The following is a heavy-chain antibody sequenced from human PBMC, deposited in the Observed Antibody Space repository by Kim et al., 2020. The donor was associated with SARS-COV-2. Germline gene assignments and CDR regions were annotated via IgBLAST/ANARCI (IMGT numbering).Heavy chain of an antibody. CDR2: ITANIGCT. V-gene: IGHV1-18*04. CDR3: VRDALLDCDF. J-gene: IGHJ4*02. D-gene: IGHD1-1*01. Sequence: ASVKVSCKASGYSFTNYQISWVRQAPGQGLEWMGRITANIGCTKYAQKFQGRAIMTTDMSTSTVYMELRSLRSDDTAVYYCVRDALLDCDFWRQG. CDR1: GYSFTNYQ.